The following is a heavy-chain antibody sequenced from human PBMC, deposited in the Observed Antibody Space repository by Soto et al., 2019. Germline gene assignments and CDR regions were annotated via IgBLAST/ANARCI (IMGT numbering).Heavy chain of an antibody. CDR3: ARDSLSGGLPGDY. J-gene: IGHJ4*02. V-gene: IGHV3-48*03. Sequence: PGGSRRRSCAASGFTFSRYEMNWVRQAPGKGLEWVSYISSVGSTICYADSVKGRFTISRDNAKNSLYLQMNSLRAEDTAVYYCARDSLSGGLPGDYWGQGTLVTVSS. CDR2: ISSVGSTI. D-gene: IGHD3-10*01. CDR1: GFTFSRYE.